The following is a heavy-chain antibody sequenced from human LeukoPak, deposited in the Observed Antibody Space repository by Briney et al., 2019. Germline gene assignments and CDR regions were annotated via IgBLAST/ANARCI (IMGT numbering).Heavy chain of an antibody. V-gene: IGHV4-59*01. CDR3: ARDSGLWFGELFYFDY. D-gene: IGHD3-10*01. Sequence: SETLSLTCTVSGGSISSYYWSWIRQPPGKGLEWIGYIYYSGSTNYNPSLKSRVTISVDTSKNQFSLKLSSVTAADTAVYYCARDSGLWFGELFYFDYWGQGTLVTVSS. CDR1: GGSISSYY. CDR2: IYYSGST. J-gene: IGHJ4*02.